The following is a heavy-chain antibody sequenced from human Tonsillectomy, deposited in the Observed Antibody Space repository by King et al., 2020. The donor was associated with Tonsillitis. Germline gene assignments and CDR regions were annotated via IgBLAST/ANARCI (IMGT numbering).Heavy chain of an antibody. CDR3: ARDFPAGELNWFDP. D-gene: IGHD1-26*01. Sequence: QLQLQESGPGLVKPSQTLSLTCTVSGGSVSSGSYYWSWIRQPAGKGPEWIGRIYFSGSTNYNPSLKSRVTMSVDTSKNQFSLKLSSVTAADTAVYYCARDFPAGELNWFDPWGQGTLVTVSS. J-gene: IGHJ5*02. CDR1: GGSVSSGSYY. V-gene: IGHV4-61*02. CDR2: IYFSGST.